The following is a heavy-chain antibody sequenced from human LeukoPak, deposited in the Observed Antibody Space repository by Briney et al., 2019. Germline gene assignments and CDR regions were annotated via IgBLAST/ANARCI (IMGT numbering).Heavy chain of an antibody. CDR2: IYYSGST. J-gene: IGHJ4*02. Sequence: SETLPLTCTVSGGSISSYYWSWIRQPPGKGLEWIGYIYYSGSTNYNPSLKSRVTISVDTSKNQFSLKLSSVTAADTAVYYCARSDYYDSSGYYLRPDYFDYWGQGTLVTVSS. V-gene: IGHV4-59*01. CDR1: GGSISSYY. D-gene: IGHD3-22*01. CDR3: ARSDYYDSSGYYLRPDYFDY.